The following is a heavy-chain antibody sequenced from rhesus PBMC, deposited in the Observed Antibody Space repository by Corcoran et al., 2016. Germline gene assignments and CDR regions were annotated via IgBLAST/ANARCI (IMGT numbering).Heavy chain of an antibody. Sequence: QVQLQESGPGLVKASETLSLTCAVSGGSISDIYYWNWIRQPPGKGLEWIGNMYGTSGSTSYNSSLKSRVTISKDTSKNQFSLKVTSVTAADTAVCYCARRRLAGPHFDYWGQGILVTVSS. J-gene: IGHJ4*01. CDR2: MYGTSGST. CDR3: ARRRLAGPHFDY. V-gene: IGHV4S9*01. D-gene: IGHD6-37*01. CDR1: GGSISDIYY.